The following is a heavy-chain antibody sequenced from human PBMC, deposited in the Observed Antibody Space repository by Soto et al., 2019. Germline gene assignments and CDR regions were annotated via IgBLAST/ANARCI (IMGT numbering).Heavy chain of an antibody. Sequence: QVQLVQSGAEVKKPGASVXXXXKASGYTFTSYGISWVRQAPGQGLEWMGWISAYNGNTNYAQKLQGRVTMTTDTSKSTAYMELRSLRSDDTAVYYCARRYFDWLLPSRYYGMDVWGQGTTVTVSS. CDR2: ISAYNGNT. CDR3: ARRYFDWLLPSRYYGMDV. V-gene: IGHV1-18*01. J-gene: IGHJ6*02. CDR1: GYTFTSYG. D-gene: IGHD3-9*01.